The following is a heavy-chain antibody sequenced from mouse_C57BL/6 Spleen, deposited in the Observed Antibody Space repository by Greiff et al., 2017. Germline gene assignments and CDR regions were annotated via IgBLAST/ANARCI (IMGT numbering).Heavy chain of an antibody. Sequence: VQLQQPGAELVRPGSSVKLSCKASGYTFTSYWMDWVKQRPGQGLEWIGNIYPSDSETHYNQKFKDKATLTVDKSSSTAYMQLSSLTSEDSAVYYGARGGDVAWFAYWGQGTLVTVSA. D-gene: IGHD3-3*01. CDR1: GYTFTSYW. J-gene: IGHJ3*01. CDR3: ARGGDVAWFAY. V-gene: IGHV1-61*01. CDR2: IYPSDSET.